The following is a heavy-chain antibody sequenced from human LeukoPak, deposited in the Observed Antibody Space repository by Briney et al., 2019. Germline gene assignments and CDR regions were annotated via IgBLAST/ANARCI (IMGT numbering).Heavy chain of an antibody. CDR1: GGSINNNY. J-gene: IGHJ4*02. Sequence: SETLSLTCTVSGGSINNNYWSWFRQSPGKGLEWIGYIYYNGNTNYNTSLESRVTISVGTSKNQIHLRLSSVTAADTAVYYCARGGWSQDYWGQGTLVTVSS. CDR2: IYYNGNT. V-gene: IGHV4-59*01. CDR3: ARGGWSQDY. D-gene: IGHD6-19*01.